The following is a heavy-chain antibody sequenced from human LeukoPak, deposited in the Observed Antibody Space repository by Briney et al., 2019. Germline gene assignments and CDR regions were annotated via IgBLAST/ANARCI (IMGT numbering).Heavy chain of an antibody. J-gene: IGHJ5*02. CDR3: ARVPVAGGFYWFDP. V-gene: IGHV3-23*01. D-gene: IGHD6-19*01. CDR2: ISDSGGYT. Sequence: GGSLRLSYTASGFTFSDYAVSWVRQAPGKGLEWVSTISDSGGYTNNADSVRGRFTISRDNSKNTLYLQMNSLRAADTAVYYCARVPVAGGFYWFDPWGQGTLVTVSS. CDR1: GFTFSDYA.